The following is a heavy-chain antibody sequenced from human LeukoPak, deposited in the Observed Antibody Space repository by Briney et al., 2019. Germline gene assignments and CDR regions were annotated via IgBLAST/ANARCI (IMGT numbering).Heavy chain of an antibody. CDR1: GYTFTNFW. D-gene: IGHD6-19*01. J-gene: IGHJ3*01. Sequence: GESLKISCEGSGYTFTNFWIAWVRQMPGKGLECMGIIYPGDSATRHSPSFQGQVTISVDKSISTAYLQWSTLEASDTAMYYCAILTVVGTKHDAFDVWAQGRWSPSLQ. V-gene: IGHV5-51*01. CDR3: AILTVVGTKHDAFDV. CDR2: IYPGDSAT.